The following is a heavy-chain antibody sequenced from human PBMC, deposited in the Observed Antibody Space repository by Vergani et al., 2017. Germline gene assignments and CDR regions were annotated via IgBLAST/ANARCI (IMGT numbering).Heavy chain of an antibody. D-gene: IGHD3-10*01. CDR2: INPNSGGT. J-gene: IGHJ6*03. V-gene: IGHV1-2*04. CDR1: GYTFTGYY. CDR3: ARGALSGATYYYYYMDV. Sequence: QVQLVQSGAEVKKPGASVKVSCKASGYTFTGYYMHWVRQAPGQGLEWMGWINPNSGGTNYAQKFQGWVTMTRDTSISTAYMELSRLRSDDTAVYYCARGALSGATYYYYYMDVWGKGTTVTVSS.